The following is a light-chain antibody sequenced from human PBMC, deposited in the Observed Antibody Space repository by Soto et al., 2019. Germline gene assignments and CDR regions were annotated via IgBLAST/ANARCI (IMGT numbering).Light chain of an antibody. Sequence: DIQMTQSPSTLSASVGDRVTITCRASQSISSWLAWYQQKPGKAPKLLIYDASSLESGVPSRFSGSGCGTEFTLTISSLQPDDFAPYYCQQYNSYSPWTFGQGTKVEIK. CDR2: DAS. J-gene: IGKJ1*01. V-gene: IGKV1-5*01. CDR3: QQYNSYSPWT. CDR1: QSISSW.